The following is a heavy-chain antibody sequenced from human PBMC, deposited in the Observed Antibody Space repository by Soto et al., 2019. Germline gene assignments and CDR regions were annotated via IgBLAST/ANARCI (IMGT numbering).Heavy chain of an antibody. CDR2: IYYSGST. CDR3: ARQSLGATSYYYYGMDV. CDR1: GGSISSSSYY. J-gene: IGHJ6*02. D-gene: IGHD1-26*01. Sequence: PSETLSLTCTVSGGSISSSSYYWGWIRQPPGKGLEWIVSIYYSGSTYYNPSLKSRVTISVDTSKNQFSLKLSSVTAADTAVYYCARQSLGATSYYYYGMDVWGQGTTVTVSS. V-gene: IGHV4-39*01.